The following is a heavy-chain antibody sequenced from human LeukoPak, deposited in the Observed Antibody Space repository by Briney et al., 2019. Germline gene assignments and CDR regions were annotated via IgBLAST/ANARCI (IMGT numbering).Heavy chain of an antibody. CDR1: GGTFSSYA. CDR2: IIPIFGTA. J-gene: IGHJ6*02. D-gene: IGHD3-10*01. Sequence: ASVKVSCKASGGTFSSYAISWVRQAPGQGLEWMGGIIPIFGTANYAQKFQGRVTITADESTSTAYMELSSLRSEDTAVYYCARADSVVRGVIMYYYYGMDVWGQGTTVTVS. V-gene: IGHV1-69*13. CDR3: ARADSVVRGVIMYYYYGMDV.